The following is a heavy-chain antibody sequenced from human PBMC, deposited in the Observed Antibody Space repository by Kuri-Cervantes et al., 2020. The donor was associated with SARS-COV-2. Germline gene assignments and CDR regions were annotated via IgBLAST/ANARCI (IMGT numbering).Heavy chain of an antibody. CDR1: GFTFSGHW. V-gene: IGHV3-74*01. J-gene: IGHJ6*02. CDR2: INPDGSYT. CDR3: ARDTVYSSSSGGMDV. D-gene: IGHD6-6*01. Sequence: GESLKISCAASGFTFSGHWIHWVRQAPGKGLVWVSRINPDGSYTNNADSVKGRFTLSRDNAKNTLYLQMNSLRAEDTAVYYCARDTVYSSSSGGMDVWGQGTTVTVSS.